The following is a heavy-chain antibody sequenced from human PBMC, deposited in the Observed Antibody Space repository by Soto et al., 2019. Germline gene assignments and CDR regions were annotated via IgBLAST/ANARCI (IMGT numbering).Heavy chain of an antibody. CDR3: ARAYQLRSIDS. CDR2: ISYDGSNK. J-gene: IGHJ5*01. D-gene: IGHD6-6*01. Sequence: QVQLVESGGGVVQPGGSLRLSCAASGFTFSSYAMHWVRQAPGKGLEWVAVISYDGSNKYYADSVKGRFTISRDNSKNTLYLQMNSIRAEDTAVYYCARAYQLRSIDSCGQGTMVTVSS. CDR1: GFTFSSYA. V-gene: IGHV3-30-3*01.